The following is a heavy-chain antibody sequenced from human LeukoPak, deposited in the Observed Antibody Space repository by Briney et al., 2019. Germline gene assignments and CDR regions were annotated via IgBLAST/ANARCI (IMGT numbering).Heavy chain of an antibody. J-gene: IGHJ4*02. V-gene: IGHV1-18*01. CDR2: ISAYNGNT. Sequence: ASVKVSCKASGYTFTSYDINWVRQATGQGLEWMGWISAYNGNTNYAQKLQGRVTMTTDTSTSTAYMELRSLRSDDTAVYYCARDLSMATIASWVDYWGQGTLVTVSS. CDR1: GYTFTSYD. CDR3: ARDLSMATIASWVDY. D-gene: IGHD5-12*01.